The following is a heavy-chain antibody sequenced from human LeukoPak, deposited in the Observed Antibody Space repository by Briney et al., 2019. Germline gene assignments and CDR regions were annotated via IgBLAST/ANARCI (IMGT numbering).Heavy chain of an antibody. CDR3: ARVFRWFGELLPDNWFDP. CDR2: IYPSGSS. D-gene: IGHD3-10*01. Sequence: SETLSLTCTVSGGSISRYYWSLLRQPAGDGREWIGGIYPSGSSTYHPSLTRRLTMSVDTSKNQSSLKLSSVTPADTAVYSCARVFRWFGELLPDNWFDPWGQGTLVTVSS. V-gene: IGHV4-4*07. CDR1: GGSISRYY. J-gene: IGHJ5*02.